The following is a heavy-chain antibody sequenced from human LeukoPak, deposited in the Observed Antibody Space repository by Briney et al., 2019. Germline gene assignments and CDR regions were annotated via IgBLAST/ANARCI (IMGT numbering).Heavy chain of an antibody. J-gene: IGHJ4*02. CDR3: IAAAGTVG. V-gene: IGHV3-33*05. D-gene: IGHD6-13*01. CDR1: GFTFSSYG. Sequence: PGGSLRLSCAASGFTFSSYGMHWVRQAPGKGLEWVAVISYDGSNKYYADSVKGRFTISRDNSKNTLYLQMNSLRAEDTAVYYCIAAAGTVGWGQGTLVTVSS. CDR2: ISYDGSNK.